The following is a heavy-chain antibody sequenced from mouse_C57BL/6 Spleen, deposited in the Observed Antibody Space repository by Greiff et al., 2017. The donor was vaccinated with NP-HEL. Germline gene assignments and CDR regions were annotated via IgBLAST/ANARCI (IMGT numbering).Heavy chain of an antibody. CDR2: ISYDGSN. CDR1: GYSITSGYY. Sequence: DVQLQESGPGLVKPSQSLSLTCSVTGYSITSGYYWNWIRQFPGNKLEWMGYISYDGSNNYNPSLKNRISITRDTSKNQFFLKLNSVTTEDTATYYCASGGYYEYCDVWGTGTTVTVSS. CDR3: ASGGYYEYCDV. D-gene: IGHD2-3*01. V-gene: IGHV3-6*01. J-gene: IGHJ1*03.